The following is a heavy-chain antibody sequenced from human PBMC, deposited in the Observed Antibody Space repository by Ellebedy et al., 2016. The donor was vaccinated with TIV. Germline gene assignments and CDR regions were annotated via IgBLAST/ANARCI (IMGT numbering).Heavy chain of an antibody. CDR1: GYTFTDYY. Sequence: AASVKVSCKTSGYTFTDYYIHWVRQAPGQGLEWMAWINPNSGGTNYAQKFQGRVTMTRDPSISPAYMELSRLGSDDTAVYYCGRSGYGSGWSFDYWGQGTLVTVSS. V-gene: IGHV1-2*02. CDR2: INPNSGGT. D-gene: IGHD6-19*01. J-gene: IGHJ4*02. CDR3: GRSGYGSGWSFDY.